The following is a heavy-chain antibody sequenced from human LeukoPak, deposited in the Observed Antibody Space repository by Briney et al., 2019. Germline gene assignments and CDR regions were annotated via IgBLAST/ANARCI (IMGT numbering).Heavy chain of an antibody. CDR2: IYPGDSDT. V-gene: IGHV5-51*01. CDR3: ARHGAYSSHYYYYYMDV. CDR1: GYSFTSYW. J-gene: IGHJ6*03. Sequence: GESLKISCKGSGYSFTSYWIGWVRQMPGKGLEWMGIIYPGDSDTRYSPSFQGQVTISADKPISTAYLQWSSLKASDTAMYYCARHGAYSSHYYYYYMDVWGKGTTVTVSS. D-gene: IGHD6-19*01.